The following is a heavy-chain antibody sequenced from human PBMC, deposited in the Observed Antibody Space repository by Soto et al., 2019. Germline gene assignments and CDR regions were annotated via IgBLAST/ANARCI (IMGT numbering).Heavy chain of an antibody. Sequence: SVKVSCKASGGTFSSYAISWVRQAPGQGLEWMGGIIPIFGTANYAQKFQGRVTITADESTSTAYMELSSLRSEDTAVYYCARVAGRYCSSTSCPGYGMDVWGQGATVTVSS. D-gene: IGHD2-2*01. V-gene: IGHV1-69*13. J-gene: IGHJ6*02. CDR3: ARVAGRYCSSTSCPGYGMDV. CDR1: GGTFSSYA. CDR2: IIPIFGTA.